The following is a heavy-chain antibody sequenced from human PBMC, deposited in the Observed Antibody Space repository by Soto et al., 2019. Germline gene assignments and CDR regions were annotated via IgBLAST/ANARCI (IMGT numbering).Heavy chain of an antibody. D-gene: IGHD3-22*01. CDR2: IYYSGST. J-gene: IGHJ4*02. CDR1: GGSISSYY. Sequence: SETLSLTCTVSGGSISSYYWSWIRQPPGKGLEWIGYIYYSGSTNYNPSLKSRVTISVDTSKNQISLKLSSVTAADTAVYYCARLLYDSSGPFDYWGQGTLVTVSS. CDR3: ARLLYDSSGPFDY. V-gene: IGHV4-59*08.